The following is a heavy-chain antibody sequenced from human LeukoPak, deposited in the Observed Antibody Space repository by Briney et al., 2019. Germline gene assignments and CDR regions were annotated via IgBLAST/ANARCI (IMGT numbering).Heavy chain of an antibody. J-gene: IGHJ5*02. CDR3: IRDFRSADL. V-gene: IGHV3-74*01. CDR1: GFTFSNYW. CDR2: IYVDGRTT. Sequence: GGSLRLSCVASGFTFSNYWMHWVRQPPGKGLVWVSRIYVDGRTTNYVDSVKGRFTISRDNAKSTVYLEMNSLSVEDTATYYCIRDFRSADLWGQGTLVTVTS.